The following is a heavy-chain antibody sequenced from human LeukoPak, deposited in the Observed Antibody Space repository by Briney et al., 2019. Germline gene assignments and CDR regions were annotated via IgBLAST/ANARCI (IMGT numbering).Heavy chain of an antibody. V-gene: IGHV3-23*01. CDR2: IGSDDNT. J-gene: IGHJ4*02. CDR1: GFTFSRNA. Sequence: QPGRSLRLSCAASGFTFSRNAMDWDRQAPGKGLEWVAGIGSDDNTHYAESVRGRFTISRDISKNTVSLQMSSLRAEDTAVYYCAKDILRWSFDSWGQGILVTVSS. D-gene: IGHD4-23*01. CDR3: AKDILRWSFDS.